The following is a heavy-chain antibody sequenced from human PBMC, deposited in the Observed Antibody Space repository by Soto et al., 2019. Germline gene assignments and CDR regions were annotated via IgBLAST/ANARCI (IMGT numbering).Heavy chain of an antibody. V-gene: IGHV1-18*01. CDR3: VSVPCGGGTCYPPTFDY. CDR1: GYSFVDYS. J-gene: IGHJ4*02. Sequence: QVQLVQSGPEVKTPGASVKVSCKASGYSFVDYSFTWVRQATGQGLEWMGWTSAYNGNTKYAQKCQGRVTMTTDTSTGTAYMELRTLRTDDTAVYFCVSVPCGGGTCYPPTFDYWGQGAMVTVSS. CDR2: TSAYNGNT. D-gene: IGHD2-15*01.